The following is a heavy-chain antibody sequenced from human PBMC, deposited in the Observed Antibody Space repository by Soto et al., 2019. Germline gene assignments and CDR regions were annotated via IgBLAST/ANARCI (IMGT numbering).Heavy chain of an antibody. CDR3: TRVGGGGSSWSSYYYYYGMDV. D-gene: IGHD6-13*01. CDR1: GFTFGDYA. V-gene: IGHV3-49*03. Sequence: PGGSLRLSCTASGFTFGDYAMSWFRQAPGKGLEWVGFIRSKAYGGTTEYAASVKVRFTISRDDSKSIAYLQMNSLKTENSAVYYCTRVGGGGSSWSSYYYYYGMDVWGQGTTVTVSS. CDR2: IRSKAYGGTT. J-gene: IGHJ6*02.